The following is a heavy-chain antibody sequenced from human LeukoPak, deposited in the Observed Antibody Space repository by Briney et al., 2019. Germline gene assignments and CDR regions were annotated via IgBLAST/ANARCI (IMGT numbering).Heavy chain of an antibody. CDR1: GYTFTGYY. CDR2: INPNSGGT. V-gene: IGHV1-2*06. D-gene: IGHD2-15*01. CDR3: ARAGYCSGGSCNPQRKYYYYYMDV. Sequence: GASVKVSCKASGYTFTGYYMHWVRQAPGQGLEWMGRINPNSGGTNYAQKFQGRVTMTRDTSISTAYMELSRLRSDDTAVYYCARAGYCSGGSCNPQRKYYYYYMDVWGNGTTVTVSS. J-gene: IGHJ6*03.